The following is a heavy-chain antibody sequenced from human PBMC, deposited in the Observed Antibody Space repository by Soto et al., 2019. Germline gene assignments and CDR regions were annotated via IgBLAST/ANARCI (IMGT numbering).Heavy chain of an antibody. CDR2: INAVNGNT. Sequence: QVPLVQSGAEVKKPGASVKVSCKASGYTFTPYPVHWVRQAPGQRLEWMGWINAVNGNTKYSQKFQGRVTITRDTAASTAYMALSSLRSEDTAVYYCARAGSRTSWYYYYMDVWGKWTTVTVSS. D-gene: IGHD6-13*01. V-gene: IGHV1-3*01. CDR3: ARAGSRTSWYYYYMDV. CDR1: GYTFTPYP. J-gene: IGHJ6*03.